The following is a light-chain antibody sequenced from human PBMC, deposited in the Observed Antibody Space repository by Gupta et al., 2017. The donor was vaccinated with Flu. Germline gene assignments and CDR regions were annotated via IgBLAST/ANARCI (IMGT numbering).Light chain of an antibody. Sequence: IVMTQSPDSLAVSLVERATINCKSSQSVLYSSNNKNYLAWYQQKPGQPPKLLIYWASTRESGVPDRFSGRGSGTDFTLTISSLQAEDVAVYYCQQDDSTPYTFGQGTKLEIK. CDR3: QQDDSTPYT. CDR2: WAS. CDR1: QSVLYSSNNKNY. V-gene: IGKV4-1*01. J-gene: IGKJ2*01.